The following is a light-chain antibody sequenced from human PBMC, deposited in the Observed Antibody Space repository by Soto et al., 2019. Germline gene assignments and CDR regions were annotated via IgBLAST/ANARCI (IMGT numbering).Light chain of an antibody. J-gene: IGKJ5*01. CDR2: DAS. V-gene: IGKV3-11*01. CDR3: QQRLHWPIT. Sequence: EIVLTQSPATLSLSPGDRVTLSCRASQTVGRYISWYQHSPGQGPRLLVYDASNRATGIPARFSGSGSETDFTLTISSLEPEDFAVYYCQQRLHWPITFGQGTRLEIK. CDR1: QTVGRY.